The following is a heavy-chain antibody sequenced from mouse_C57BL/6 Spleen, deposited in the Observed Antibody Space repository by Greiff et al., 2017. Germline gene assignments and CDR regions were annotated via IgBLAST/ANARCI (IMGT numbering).Heavy chain of an antibody. CDR2: IYPRSGNT. D-gene: IGHD1-1*01. Sequence: VQLQQSGAELARPGASVKLSCKASGYTFTSYGISWVKQRTGQGLEWIGEIYPRSGNTYYNEKFKGKATLTADKSSSTAYMELRSLTSEDSAVYFCAESTTVVDARDYWGQGTSVTVSS. CDR1: GYTFTSYG. V-gene: IGHV1-81*01. J-gene: IGHJ4*01. CDR3: AESTTVVDARDY.